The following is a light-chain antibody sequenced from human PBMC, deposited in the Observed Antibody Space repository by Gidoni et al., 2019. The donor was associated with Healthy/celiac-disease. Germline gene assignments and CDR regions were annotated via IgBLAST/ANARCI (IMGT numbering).Light chain of an antibody. CDR2: AAS. CDR1: QSISSY. V-gene: IGKV1-39*01. Sequence: DIQITQSPSSLSASVGDRVTITCRASQSISSYLNWYQQKPGKAPKLLIYAASSLQSGVPSRFSGSGSGTDFTLTISSLQPEDFATYYCQQSYSTPGTFXPXTKVDIK. CDR3: QQSYSTPGT. J-gene: IGKJ3*01.